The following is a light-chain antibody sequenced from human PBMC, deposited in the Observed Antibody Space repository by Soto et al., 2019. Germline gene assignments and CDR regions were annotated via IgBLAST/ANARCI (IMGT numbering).Light chain of an antibody. V-gene: IGKV3-20*01. CDR3: QHYGGSPLYT. J-gene: IGKJ2*01. CDR1: QSVRSNY. Sequence: EIVLTQSPAILSLSPGERATLSCRASQSVRSNYLAWYQQKPGQAPRLLIYGASSRATGIPDRFSGSGSGTDFTLTISRLEPEDFAVYYCQHYGGSPLYTFGQGTKLEIK. CDR2: GAS.